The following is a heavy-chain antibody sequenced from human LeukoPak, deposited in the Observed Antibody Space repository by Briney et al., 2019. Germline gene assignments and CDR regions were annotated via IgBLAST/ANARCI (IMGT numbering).Heavy chain of an antibody. V-gene: IGHV3-7*01. CDR2: IKDDGSDK. CDR1: GITIRNYG. Sequence: GGSLRLSCAASGITIRNYGMTWVRQAPGKGLEWVANIKDDGSDKYYVDSVKGRFTISRDNAKNSLYLQMNSLRDDDTAVYYCARAAGGTSRDYWGQGTLVTVSS. J-gene: IGHJ4*02. CDR3: ARAAGGTSRDY. D-gene: IGHD1-26*01.